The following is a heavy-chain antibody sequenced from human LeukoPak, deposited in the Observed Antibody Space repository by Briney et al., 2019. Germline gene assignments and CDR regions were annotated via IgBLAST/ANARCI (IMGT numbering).Heavy chain of an antibody. CDR2: IYGGGST. J-gene: IGHJ6*03. Sequence: GGSLRLSCAASGFTVSSNYMSWVRQAPRKGLEWVSVIYGGGSTYYADSVKGRFTISRDKSKNTLYLQMNSLRAEDTAVYYCARVISGRLTYYYYYMDVWGKGTTVTVSS. V-gene: IGHV3-66*02. CDR1: GFTVSSNY. CDR3: ARVISGRLTYYYYYMDV. D-gene: IGHD3-10*01.